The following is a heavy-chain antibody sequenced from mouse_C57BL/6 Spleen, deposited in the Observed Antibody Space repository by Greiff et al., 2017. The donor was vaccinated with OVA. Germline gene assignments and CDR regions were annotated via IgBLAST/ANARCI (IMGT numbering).Heavy chain of an antibody. CDR3: ARDWDDYFDY. V-gene: IGHV1-80*01. Sequence: QVHVKQSGAELVKPGASVKISCKASGYAFSSYWMNWVKQRPGKGLEWIGQIYPGDGDTNYNGKFKGKATLTADKSSSTAYMQLSSLTSEDSAVYFCARDWDDYFDYWGQGTTLTVSS. CDR1: GYAFSSYW. CDR2: IYPGDGDT. D-gene: IGHD4-1*01. J-gene: IGHJ2*01.